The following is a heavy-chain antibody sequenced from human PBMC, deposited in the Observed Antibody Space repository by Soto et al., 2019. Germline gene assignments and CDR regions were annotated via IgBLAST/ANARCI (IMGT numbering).Heavy chain of an antibody. CDR2: IKQDESEK. CDR1: GFTFSSYS. CDR3: ASDRFRGTYYLRGVTYFFEE. J-gene: IGHJ4*02. D-gene: IGHD1-26*01. Sequence: GSLRLSCAASGFTFSSYSMNWVRQAPGKGLEWVANIKQDESEKNYLDSVKGRFTISRDNAKNSLYLQMNSLRAEDTAVYYCASDRFRGTYYLRGVTYFFEEWGQGAPVTVSS. V-gene: IGHV3-7*03.